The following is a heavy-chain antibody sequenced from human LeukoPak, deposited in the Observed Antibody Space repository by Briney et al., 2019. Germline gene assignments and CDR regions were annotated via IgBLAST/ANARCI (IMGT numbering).Heavy chain of an antibody. V-gene: IGHV1-24*01. Sequence: ASVKVSCKVSGYTLTELSMHWVRQAPGKGLEWMGGFDPEDGQTIYAQKFQGRVTMTEDTSTDTAYMELSSLRSEDTAVYYCATMSIRMDDSSGYSTGWGQGTLVTVSS. CDR3: ATMSIRMDDSSGYSTG. CDR2: FDPEDGQT. D-gene: IGHD3-22*01. J-gene: IGHJ4*02. CDR1: GYTLTELS.